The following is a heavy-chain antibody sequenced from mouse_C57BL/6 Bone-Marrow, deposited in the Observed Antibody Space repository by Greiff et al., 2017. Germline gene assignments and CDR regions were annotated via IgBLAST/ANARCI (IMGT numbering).Heavy chain of an antibody. Sequence: EVKVVESGGGLVKPGGSLKLSCAASGFTFSSYAMSWVRQTPEKRLEWVATISDGGSYTYYPDNVKGRFTISRDNAKNNLYLQMSHLKSEDTAMYYCARDRVIGGWFAYWGQGTLVTVSA. J-gene: IGHJ3*01. CDR3: ARDRVIGGWFAY. CDR2: ISDGGSYT. V-gene: IGHV5-4*01. CDR1: GFTFSSYA. D-gene: IGHD2-13*01.